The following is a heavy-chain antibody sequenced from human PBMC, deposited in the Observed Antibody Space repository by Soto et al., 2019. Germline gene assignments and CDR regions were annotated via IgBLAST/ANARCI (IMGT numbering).Heavy chain of an antibody. V-gene: IGHV4-31*03. Sequence: QVQLQESGPGLVKTSQTLSLTCTVSGGSLRSGGYYWSWIRQHPGKGLEWIGSIYYSRSTYYNPSLKSRSTTSVDTSKNQISLKLSSVAAADTAVYYCARGVLHWCQGTLVTVSS. J-gene: IGHJ4*02. CDR3: ARGVLH. D-gene: IGHD3-16*01. CDR2: IYYSRST. CDR1: GGSLRSGGYY.